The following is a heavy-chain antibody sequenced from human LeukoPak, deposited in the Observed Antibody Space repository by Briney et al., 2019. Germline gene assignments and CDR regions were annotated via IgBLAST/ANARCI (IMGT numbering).Heavy chain of an antibody. J-gene: IGHJ3*02. D-gene: IGHD5-12*01. Sequence: GGSLRLSCAASGFTFRTYAMHWVRQAPGKGLEWVAVILYDGSHQYYADSVKGRFSISRDNSKNTLYLQINSLRAEDTAVYYCARDRGRSGDENDAFDIWGQGTRVTVSS. CDR1: GFTFRTYA. V-gene: IGHV3-33*01. CDR2: ILYDGSHQ. CDR3: ARDRGRSGDENDAFDI.